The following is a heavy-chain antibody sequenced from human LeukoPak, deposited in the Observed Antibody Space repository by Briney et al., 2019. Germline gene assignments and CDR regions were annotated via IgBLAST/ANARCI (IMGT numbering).Heavy chain of an antibody. CDR2: IYHGGST. CDR3: ARGDSRGEFGV. Sequence: SETLSLTCTVSGYSISSGYYWGWIRQPPGKGLEWIGSIYHGGSTYYNPSLKSRVTISVDTSKNQFSLKLSSVTAADTAVYYCARGDSRGEFGVWGQGTLVTVSS. V-gene: IGHV4-38-2*02. J-gene: IGHJ4*02. D-gene: IGHD3-10*01. CDR1: GYSISSGYY.